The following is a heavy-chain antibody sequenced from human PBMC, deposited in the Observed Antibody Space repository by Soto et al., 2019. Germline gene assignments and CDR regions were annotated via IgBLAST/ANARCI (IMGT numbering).Heavy chain of an antibody. CDR3: AKDRGGSGAFDI. CDR2: ISPAGSSI. J-gene: IGHJ3*02. D-gene: IGHD3-10*01. CDR1: GFSFSIYS. V-gene: IGHV3-48*01. Sequence: EGQLVEFGGGLMKPGGSLRLSCAASGFSFSIYSYNWVRQAPGKGLEWLSYISPAGSSICYADSVKGRFTISRDSARDSVYLQLNSLRAEDTAVYYCAKDRGGSGAFDIWGQGTMVTVSS.